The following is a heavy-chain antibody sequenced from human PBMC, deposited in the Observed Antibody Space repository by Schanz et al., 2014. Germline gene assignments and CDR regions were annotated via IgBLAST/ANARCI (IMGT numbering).Heavy chain of an antibody. CDR3: ARKMKLGVYGGKGHDSLDI. CDR1: GFIFGSSV. D-gene: IGHD4-17*01. V-gene: IGHV3-74*02. Sequence: EVQLLESGGGLIQPGGSLRLSCAASGFIFGSSVMAWVRQAPGKGLEWVGRINSVGSNTDYADSVTGRFTISRDNAKNTLYLQMNTLRAEDTAVYYCARKMKLGVYGGKGHDSLDIWGQGTMVTVSS. J-gene: IGHJ3*02. CDR2: INSVGSNT.